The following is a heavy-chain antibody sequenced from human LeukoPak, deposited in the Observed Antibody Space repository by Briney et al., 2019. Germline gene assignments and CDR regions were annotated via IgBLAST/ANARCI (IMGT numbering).Heavy chain of an antibody. Sequence: GASVKVSCKASGYTFTSYGISWVRQAPGQGLEWMGWISAYNGNTNYAQKLQGRVTMTTDTSTSTAYMELRSLRSDDTAVYYCARDNMYSPLWFGVPWGQGTLVTVSP. CDR3: ARDNMYSPLWFGVP. V-gene: IGHV1-18*01. J-gene: IGHJ4*02. CDR2: ISAYNGNT. CDR1: GYTFTSYG. D-gene: IGHD3-10*01.